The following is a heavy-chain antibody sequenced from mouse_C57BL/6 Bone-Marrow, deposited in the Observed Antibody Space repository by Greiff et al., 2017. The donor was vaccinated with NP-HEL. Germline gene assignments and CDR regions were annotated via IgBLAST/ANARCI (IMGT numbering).Heavy chain of an antibody. CDR1: GYSITSGYD. V-gene: IGHV3-1*01. CDR2: ISYSGST. J-gene: IGHJ4*01. D-gene: IGHD2-3*01. CDR3: ASSWLLRSVAMDY. Sequence: EVKLMESGPGMVKPSQSLSLTCTVTGYSITSGYDWHWLRHFPGNKLEWMGYISYSGSTTYTPSLNSRISITHNTSKNHFVLKLKSVTTEDTATYYCASSWLLRSVAMDYWGQGTSVTVSS.